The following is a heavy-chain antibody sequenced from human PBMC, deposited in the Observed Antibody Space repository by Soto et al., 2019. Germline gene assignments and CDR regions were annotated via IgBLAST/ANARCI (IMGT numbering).Heavy chain of an antibody. CDR2: INNSGST. J-gene: IGHJ6*02. V-gene: IGHV4-34*01. CDR3: ARTYYDFWIGYGMDV. Sequence: SETLSLTCAVYGGSVSSYYWSWIRQPPGKGREWIGEINNSGSTNYNPSLKSRVTISVDTSKNQFSLKLSSVTAADTAVYYCARTYYDFWIGYGMDVWGQGTTVTVSS. D-gene: IGHD3-3*01. CDR1: GGSVSSYY.